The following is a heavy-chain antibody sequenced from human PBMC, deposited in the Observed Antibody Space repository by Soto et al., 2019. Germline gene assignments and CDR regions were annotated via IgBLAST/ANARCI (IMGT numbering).Heavy chain of an antibody. Sequence: QVQLQESGPGLVKPSQTLSLTCTVSGGSISSGGYYWSWIRQHPGKGREGIGYIYYSGSPYYNPSLKSRVTISVDTSKNQFSLKLSSVTAADTAVYYCARGWDGGGGYGTGFDYWGQGTLVTVSS. V-gene: IGHV4-31*03. CDR3: ARGWDGGGGYGTGFDY. CDR1: GGSISSGGYY. D-gene: IGHD6-19*01. CDR2: IYYSGSP. J-gene: IGHJ4*02.